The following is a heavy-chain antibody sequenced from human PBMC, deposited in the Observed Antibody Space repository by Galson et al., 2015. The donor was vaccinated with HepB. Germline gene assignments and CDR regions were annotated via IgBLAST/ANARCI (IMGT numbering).Heavy chain of an antibody. CDR2: INANTGNP. J-gene: IGHJ6*02. D-gene: IGHD3-10*01. CDR3: ARDLSTTVVRGVMGDGMDV. V-gene: IGHV7-4-1*01. Sequence: SVKVSCKASGYIFTNYAVNWVRQAPGQGLQWMGWINANTGNPTYAQGFTGRFVFSLDTSVNTAYLQIFSLKTEDTAVYYCARDLSTTVVRGVMGDGMDVWGQGTTVTVSS. CDR1: GYIFTNYA.